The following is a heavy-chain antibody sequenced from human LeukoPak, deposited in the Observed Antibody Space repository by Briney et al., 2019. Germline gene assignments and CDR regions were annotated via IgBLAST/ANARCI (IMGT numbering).Heavy chain of an antibody. CDR1: GGSIGTYY. D-gene: IGHD6-6*01. Sequence: PSETLSLTCTVSGGSIGTYYWSWIRQPPGNYNPSLKSRVTISVDTSKNQFSLKLSSVTAADTAVYYCARDTSIVDPAGYMDVWGKGTTVTVSS. V-gene: IGHV4-59*12. CDR3: ARDTSIVDPAGYMDV. J-gene: IGHJ6*03.